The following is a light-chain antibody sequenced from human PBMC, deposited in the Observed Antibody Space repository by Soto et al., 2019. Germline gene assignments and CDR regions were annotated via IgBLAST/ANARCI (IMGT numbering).Light chain of an antibody. CDR1: SSDVGGYNY. V-gene: IGLV2-14*03. CDR2: DVT. CDR3: SSYTSVTTGV. J-gene: IGLJ1*01. Sequence: QSVLTQPASVSGSPGQSIAISCTGTSSDVGGYNYVSWYQQHPGKAPKLMIYDVTTRPSGVSNRFSGSKSGNTAALTISGLQAEYEADYYCSSYTSVTTGVFGTGTEVTVL.